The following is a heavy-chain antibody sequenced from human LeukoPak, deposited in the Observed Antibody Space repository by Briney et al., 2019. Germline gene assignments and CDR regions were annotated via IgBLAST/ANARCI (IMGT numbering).Heavy chain of an antibody. V-gene: IGHV3-23*01. D-gene: IGHD4-11*01. CDR1: GFTFSSYA. CDR2: ISGSGGST. CDR3: AKVLRSNYGNYFDY. Sequence: GGSLRFSCAASGFTFSSYAMSWVRQAPGKGLEWVSAISGSGGSTYYADSVKGRFTISRDNSKNTLYLQMNSLRAEDTAVYYCAKVLRSNYGNYFDYWGQGTLVTVSS. J-gene: IGHJ4*02.